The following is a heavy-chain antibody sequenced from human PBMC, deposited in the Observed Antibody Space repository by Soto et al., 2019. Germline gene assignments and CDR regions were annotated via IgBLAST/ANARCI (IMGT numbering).Heavy chain of an antibody. V-gene: IGHV4-39*07. Sequence: PSETLSLTCTVSGGSISGSSYYWGWIRQPPGKGLEWIGCFYYSGSTYYNPFLKSRVAISVDTSKNQVSLKVHSVTAADTAVYYCAILVDSNWYPFLFDYWGQRTPVTGSS. D-gene: IGHD6-13*01. J-gene: IGHJ4*02. CDR2: FYYSGST. CDR3: AILVDSNWYPFLFDY. CDR1: GGSISGSSYY.